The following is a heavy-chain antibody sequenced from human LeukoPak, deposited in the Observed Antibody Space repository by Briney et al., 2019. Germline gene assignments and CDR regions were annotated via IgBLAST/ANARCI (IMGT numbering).Heavy chain of an antibody. D-gene: IGHD5-24*01. V-gene: IGHV1-18*01. CDR3: ARDQEMATGFDY. Sequence: ASVKVSCKASGYTFTSYGISWVRQAPGQGLEWMGWISAYNGNTNYAQKLQGRVTMTTGTSTSTAYMELRSLGSDDTAVYYCARDQEMATGFDYWGQGTLVTVSS. J-gene: IGHJ4*02. CDR2: ISAYNGNT. CDR1: GYTFTSYG.